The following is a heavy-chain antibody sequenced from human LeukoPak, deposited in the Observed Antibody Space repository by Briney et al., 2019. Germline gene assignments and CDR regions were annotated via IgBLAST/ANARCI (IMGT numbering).Heavy chain of an antibody. V-gene: IGHV4-38-2*02. CDR2: VFHSGST. CDR3: ARDWEDVDTAMVGS. D-gene: IGHD5-18*01. Sequence: ASETLSLTCTVSGYSISSGYYWGWIRQPPGKGLEWIGSVFHSGSTYINPSLKSRVTMSVDTSKNHFSLNLSPVTAADTAVYYCARDWEDVDTAMVGSWGQGTLVTVSS. J-gene: IGHJ5*02. CDR1: GYSISSGYY.